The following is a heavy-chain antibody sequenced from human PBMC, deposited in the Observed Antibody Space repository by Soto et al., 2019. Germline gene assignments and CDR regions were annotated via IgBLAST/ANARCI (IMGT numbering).Heavy chain of an antibody. J-gene: IGHJ4*02. D-gene: IGHD3-10*01. CDR2: ISYDGSNK. CDR3: AKYLDYYGSGSSNPYY. Sequence: PGGSLRLSCAASGFTFSSYGMHWVRQAPGKGLEWVAVISYDGSNKYYADSVKGRFTISRDNSKNTLYLQMNSLRAEDTAVYYCAKYLDYYGSGSSNPYYWGQGTLVTVSS. CDR1: GFTFSSYG. V-gene: IGHV3-30*18.